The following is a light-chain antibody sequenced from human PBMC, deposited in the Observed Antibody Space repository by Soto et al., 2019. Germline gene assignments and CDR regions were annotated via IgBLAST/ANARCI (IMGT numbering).Light chain of an antibody. V-gene: IGKV3-11*01. J-gene: IGKJ2*01. Sequence: EIVLTQSPATLSLSPGERATLSCRASQSVSSYLAWYQQKPGQAPRLLIYDASNRATDIPARFSGSGSGTDLNLTISSLEPEDFAVYYCQHRGNWPRTFGQGTRLEIK. CDR3: QHRGNWPRT. CDR2: DAS. CDR1: QSVSSY.